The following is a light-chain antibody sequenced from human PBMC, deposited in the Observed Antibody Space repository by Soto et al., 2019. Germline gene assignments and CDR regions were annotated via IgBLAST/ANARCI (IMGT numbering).Light chain of an antibody. Sequence: DIQKTQSPSAPSSSVVDRVAIAFAASQSISSWLAWYQQKPGKAPKLLIYDASSLESGVPSRFSGSGSGTEFTLTISSLQPDDFATYYCQQYNSYLLTFGGGTKVDIK. J-gene: IGKJ4*01. CDR3: QQYNSYLLT. V-gene: IGKV1-5*01. CDR1: QSISSW. CDR2: DAS.